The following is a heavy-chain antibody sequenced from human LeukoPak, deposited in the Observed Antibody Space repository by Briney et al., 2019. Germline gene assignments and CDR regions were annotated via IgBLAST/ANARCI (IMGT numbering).Heavy chain of an antibody. J-gene: IGHJ4*02. Sequence: PSETLSLTCAVYGGSFSGYYWSWIRQPPGKGLEWIGEINHSGSTNYNPSLKSRVTISVDTSKNQFSLKLSSVTAADTAVYYCARSIGDYTDWGQGTLVTVSS. CDR2: INHSGST. V-gene: IGHV4-34*01. CDR3: ARSIGDYTD. CDR1: GGSFSGYY. D-gene: IGHD4-17*01.